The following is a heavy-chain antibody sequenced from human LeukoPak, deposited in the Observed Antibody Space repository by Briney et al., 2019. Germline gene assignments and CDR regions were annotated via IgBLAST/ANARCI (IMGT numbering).Heavy chain of an antibody. CDR3: ARGFHDYGANDAFDI. D-gene: IGHD4-17*01. J-gene: IGHJ3*02. V-gene: IGHV4-59*12. CDR2: IYYSGST. Sequence: PSETLSLTCTVSGGSISSYYWSWIRQPPGKGLEWIGYIYYSGSTNYNPSLKSRVTISVDTSKNQFSLKLSSVTAADTAVYYCARGFHDYGANDAFDIWGQGTMVTVSS. CDR1: GGSISSYY.